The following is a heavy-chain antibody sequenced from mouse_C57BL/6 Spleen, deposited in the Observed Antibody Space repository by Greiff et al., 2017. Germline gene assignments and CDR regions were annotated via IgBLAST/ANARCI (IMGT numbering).Heavy chain of an antibody. D-gene: IGHD4-1*01. CDR3: ARERGWDLGHFDY. J-gene: IGHJ2*01. Sequence: QVQLQQPGAELVRPGSSVKLSCKASGYTFTSYWMHWVKQRPIQGLEWIGNIDPSDSATHYNQKFKDKSTLTVDKSSSTAYIQLSSVTSEDSAIYDCARERGWDLGHFDYGVQGTTLTVSS. CDR1: GYTFTSYW. V-gene: IGHV1-52*01. CDR2: IDPSDSAT.